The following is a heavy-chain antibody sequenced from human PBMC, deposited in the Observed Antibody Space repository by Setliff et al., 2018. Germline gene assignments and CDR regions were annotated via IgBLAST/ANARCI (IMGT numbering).Heavy chain of an antibody. Sequence: ASVKVSCKASGGAFINYAINWVRQATGQGLEWMGWMNPNSGNTGYAQKFQGRVTMTRNTSISTAYMELSSLKSEDTAVYYCARSQQLGTFDYWGQGTLVTVSS. D-gene: IGHD6-13*01. CDR2: MNPNSGNT. V-gene: IGHV1-8*02. J-gene: IGHJ4*02. CDR3: ARSQQLGTFDY. CDR1: GGAFINYA.